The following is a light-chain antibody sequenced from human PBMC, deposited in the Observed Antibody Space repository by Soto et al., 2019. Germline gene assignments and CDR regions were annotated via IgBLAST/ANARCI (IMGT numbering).Light chain of an antibody. V-gene: IGLV2-23*02. CDR2: EVS. CDR1: SSFVGSYNL. Sequence: QSVLTQPASVSGSPGQSVTISCTGNSSFVGSYNLVSWYKQHPGKAPKLLIYEVSKRPSGVSNRFSGSKSGNMASLTISGLQAEDEADYYCCSYAGSSTLFGTGTKVTVL. CDR3: CSYAGSSTL. J-gene: IGLJ1*01.